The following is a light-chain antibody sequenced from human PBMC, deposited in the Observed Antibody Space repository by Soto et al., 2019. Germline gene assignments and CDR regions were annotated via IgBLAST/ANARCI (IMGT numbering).Light chain of an antibody. V-gene: IGLV2-14*01. CDR3: SSCTTISTYV. Sequence: QSVLTQPASVSGSPGQSIAISCTGTSSDVGSYNYVSWYQQHPDKAPKLILYDVTNRPSGVSNRFSGSKSGNTASLTISGLQAEDEADYYCSSCTTISTYVFGTGTKVTVL. CDR1: SSDVGSYNY. CDR2: DVT. J-gene: IGLJ1*01.